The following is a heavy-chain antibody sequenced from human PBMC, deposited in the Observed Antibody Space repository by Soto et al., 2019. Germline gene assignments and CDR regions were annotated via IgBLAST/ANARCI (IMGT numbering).Heavy chain of an antibody. J-gene: IGHJ4*02. Sequence: SETLSLTCTVSGGSISSYYWSWIRQPPGKGLEWIGYIYYSGSTNYNPSLKSRVTISVDTSKNQFSLKLSSVTAADTAVYYCARSPQWELLLWYFDYWGQGTLVTVSS. CDR1: GGSISSYY. D-gene: IGHD1-26*01. V-gene: IGHV4-59*01. CDR3: ARSPQWELLLWYFDY. CDR2: IYYSGST.